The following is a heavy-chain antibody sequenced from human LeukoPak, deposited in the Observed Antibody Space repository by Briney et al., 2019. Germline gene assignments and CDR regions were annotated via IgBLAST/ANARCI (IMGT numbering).Heavy chain of an antibody. CDR2: IKSKADGGTT. Sequence: GGSLRLSCAASGFTFSSYSMNWVRQAPGKGLEWVGRIKSKADGGTTDYAAPVKGRFTISRDDSKNTLYLQMNSLKTEDSAVYYCTTDTYGGFDYWGQGTLVTVSS. D-gene: IGHD3-16*01. J-gene: IGHJ4*02. CDR3: TTDTYGGFDY. V-gene: IGHV3-15*01. CDR1: GFTFSSYS.